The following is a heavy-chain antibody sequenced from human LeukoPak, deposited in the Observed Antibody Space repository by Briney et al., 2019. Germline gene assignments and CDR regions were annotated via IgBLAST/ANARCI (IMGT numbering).Heavy chain of an antibody. CDR2: INPNSGDT. Sequence: ASVKVSCKASGYTFTSYGISWVRQATGQGREWMGWINPNSGDTGYAQKFQGRVTLTRNTPLSTAYMELSSLRSEDTAVYYCARTYGGTLDYYYYYYMDVWGKGTTVTVSS. CDR3: ARTYGGTLDYYYYYYMDV. J-gene: IGHJ6*03. CDR1: GYTFTSYG. V-gene: IGHV1-8*03. D-gene: IGHD4-23*01.